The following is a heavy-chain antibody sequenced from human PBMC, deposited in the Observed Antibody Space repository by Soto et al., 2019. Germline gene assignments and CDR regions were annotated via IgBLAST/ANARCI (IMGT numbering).Heavy chain of an antibody. CDR2: ISHDGSYK. CDR1: GVTFIGNA. V-gene: IGHV3-30*18. Sequence: GGSRRLSCAASGVTFIGNAMQWVRQVPGKGLEWVAGISHDGSYKYYGDGVKGRFTISRDTSKNAGYLEMNSLRPEDTAVYYCAKGLLAIVGTTLPRDAFNIWGQGRMVT. D-gene: IGHD1-26*01. J-gene: IGHJ3*02. CDR3: AKGLLAIVGTTLPRDAFNI.